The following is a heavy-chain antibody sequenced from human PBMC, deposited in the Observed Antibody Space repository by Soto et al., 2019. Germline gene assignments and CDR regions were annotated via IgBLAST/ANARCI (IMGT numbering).Heavy chain of an antibody. CDR3: AKYRRTEAEGFTLDY. J-gene: IGHJ4*02. CDR1: GDSINNYY. Sequence: PSETLSLTCTVSGDSINNYYWSWIRQPPGKRLEWIGYICYTGSTTYNPSLESRVTMSVDTSKNQFSLKLNSVNAADTAVYYCAKYRRTEAEGFTLDYWGRGTLVTVS. V-gene: IGHV4-59*01. D-gene: IGHD6-13*01. CDR2: ICYTGST.